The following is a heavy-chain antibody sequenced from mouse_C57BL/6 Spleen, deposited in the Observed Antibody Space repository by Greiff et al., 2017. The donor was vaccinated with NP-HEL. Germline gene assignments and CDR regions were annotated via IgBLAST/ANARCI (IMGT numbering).Heavy chain of an antibody. CDR3: AREGWKKATMVTYYARDY. V-gene: IGHV5-4*01. CDR1: GFTFSSYA. Sequence: DVQLVESGGGLVKPGGSLKLSCAASGFTFSSYAMSWVRQTPEKRLEWVATISDGGSYTYYPDNVKGRFTISRDNAKNNLYLQMSHLKSEDTAMYYCAREGWKKATMVTYYARDYWGQGTSVTVSS. CDR2: ISDGGSYT. J-gene: IGHJ4*01. D-gene: IGHD2-2*01.